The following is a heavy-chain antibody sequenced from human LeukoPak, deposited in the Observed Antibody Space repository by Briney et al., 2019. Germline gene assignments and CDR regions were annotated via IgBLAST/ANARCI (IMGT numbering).Heavy chain of an antibody. CDR3: AREGITGTTSPYFDY. Sequence: ASVKVSCKASGGTFSSYAISWVRQAPGQGLEWMGGIIPIFGTANYAQKFQGRVTITADESTSTAYMELNSLRAEDTAVYSCAREGITGTTSPYFDYWGQGTLVTVSS. J-gene: IGHJ4*02. V-gene: IGHV1-69*13. CDR2: IIPIFGTA. D-gene: IGHD1-20*01. CDR1: GGTFSSYA.